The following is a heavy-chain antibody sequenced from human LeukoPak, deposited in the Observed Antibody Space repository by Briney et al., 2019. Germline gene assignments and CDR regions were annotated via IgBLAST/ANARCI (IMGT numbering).Heavy chain of an antibody. J-gene: IGHJ6*03. CDR2: IYYSGST. CDR3: ARGLYDFWSGYLDYYYMDV. CDR1: GGSISSSSYY. Sequence: SETLSLTCTVSGGSISSSSYYWGWIRQPPGKGLEWIGSIYYSGSTYYNPSLKSRVTISVDTSKNQFSLKLSSVAAADTAVYYCARGLYDFWSGYLDYYYMDVWGKGTTVTVSS. D-gene: IGHD3-3*01. V-gene: IGHV4-39*01.